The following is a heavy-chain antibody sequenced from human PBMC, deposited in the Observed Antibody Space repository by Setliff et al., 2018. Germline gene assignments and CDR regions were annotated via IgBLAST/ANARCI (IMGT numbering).Heavy chain of an antibody. V-gene: IGHV4-59*11. CDR2: IYYSGST. CDR1: GGSISSHY. CDR3: ARERGGARSSIAADYYYYGMDV. J-gene: IGHJ6*02. D-gene: IGHD6-25*01. Sequence: SETLSLTCTVSGGSISSHYWSWIRQPPGKGLEWIGSIYYSGSTNYNPSLKSRVTISVDTSKNQFSLKLSSVTAADTAVYYCARERGGARSSIAADYYYYGMDVWGQGTTVTVSS.